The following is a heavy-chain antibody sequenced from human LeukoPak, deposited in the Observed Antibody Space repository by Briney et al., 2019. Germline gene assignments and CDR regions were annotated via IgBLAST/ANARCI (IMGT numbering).Heavy chain of an antibody. D-gene: IGHD4-17*01. CDR2: ISGSSSHT. Sequence: GGSLRLSCAASGFAFSTYGMNWVRQAPGKGLEWVSYISGSSSHTNYADSVKGRFTISRDNAKNSMYLQMNSLRAEDTALYYCARKRSYGDYEDYWGQGTLVTVSS. V-gene: IGHV3-21*05. CDR3: ARKRSYGDYEDY. CDR1: GFAFSTYG. J-gene: IGHJ4*02.